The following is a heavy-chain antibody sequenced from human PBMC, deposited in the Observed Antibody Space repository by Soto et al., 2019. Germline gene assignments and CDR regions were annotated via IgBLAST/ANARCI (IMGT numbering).Heavy chain of an antibody. CDR2: ISSSSSYI. Sequence: GGSLRLSCAASGFTFSSYSMNWVRQAPGKGLEWVSSISSSSSYIYYADSVKGRFTISRDNAKNPLYLQMNSLRAEDTAVYYCARCPGIPRASMDVWGQGTTVTVSS. CDR3: ARCPGIPRASMDV. CDR1: GFTFSSYS. V-gene: IGHV3-21*01. J-gene: IGHJ6*02. D-gene: IGHD2-2*01.